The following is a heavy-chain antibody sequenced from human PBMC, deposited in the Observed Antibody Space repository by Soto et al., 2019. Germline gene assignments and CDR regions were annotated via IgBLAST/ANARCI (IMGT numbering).Heavy chain of an antibody. CDR3: ARAPYGRGPLFDY. Sequence: SETLSLTCTVSGGSISSGDYYWSWIRQPPGKGLEWIGYIYYSGSTYYNPFLKSRVTISVDTSKNQFSLKLSSVTAADTAVYYCARAPYGRGPLFDYWGQGTLVTVSS. V-gene: IGHV4-30-4*01. CDR1: GGSISSGDYY. D-gene: IGHD4-17*01. CDR2: IYYSGST. J-gene: IGHJ4*02.